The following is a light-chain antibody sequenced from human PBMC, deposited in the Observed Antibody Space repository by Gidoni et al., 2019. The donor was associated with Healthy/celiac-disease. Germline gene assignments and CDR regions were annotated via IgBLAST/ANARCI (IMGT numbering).Light chain of an antibody. J-gene: IGKJ2*01. CDR1: QSISSY. CDR3: QQSYSTPYT. CDR2: DAS. V-gene: IGKV1-39*01. Sequence: DLPITQSPSSLSASVGDRVTITCMASQSISSYLNWYQQKPGKAPKLLIYDASRLQSGVPSRFSGSGSGTDFTLTISSLQPEDFATYYCQQSYSTPYTFGQGTKLEIK.